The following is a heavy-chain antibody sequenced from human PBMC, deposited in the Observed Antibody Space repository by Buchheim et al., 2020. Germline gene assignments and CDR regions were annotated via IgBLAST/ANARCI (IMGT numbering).Heavy chain of an antibody. CDR1: GFTFSNYA. V-gene: IGHV3-30-3*01. CDR2: ISFDGSSK. Sequence: QVQLVESGGGVVQPGRSLRLSCVASGFTFSNYALHWVRQAPGKGLEWVAVISFDGSSKYYSDSLMGRFTISRDNSKNTLYLQMNSLRAEDTAVYYCARERIAETCTGWFDPWGQGTL. J-gene: IGHJ5*02. D-gene: IGHD6-13*01. CDR3: ARERIAETCTGWFDP.